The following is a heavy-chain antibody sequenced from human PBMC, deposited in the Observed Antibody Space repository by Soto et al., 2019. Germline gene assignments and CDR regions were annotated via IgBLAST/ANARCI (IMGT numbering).Heavy chain of an antibody. CDR1: VVPFSEHY. V-gene: IGHV3-11*01. Sequence: GGGLGLSCVGSVVPFSEHYMSWIRKATGMGLEGISYIYTSGGTIYSADSVNGRFTPSRDNAKNSLSLQMNSLRAEDTAVYYCASLPYCGDECYYNHWGQRIQVPVSS. CDR2: IYTSGGTI. CDR3: ASLPYCGDECYYNH. J-gene: IGHJ4*02. D-gene: IGHD2-21*01.